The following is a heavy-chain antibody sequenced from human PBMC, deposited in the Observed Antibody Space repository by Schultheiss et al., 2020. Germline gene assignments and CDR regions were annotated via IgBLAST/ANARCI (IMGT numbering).Heavy chain of an antibody. Sequence: SETLSLTCTVSGGSISSYYWSWIRQPPGKGLEWIGRIYTSGSTNYNPSLKSRVTMSVDTSKNQFSLKLSSVTAADTAVYYCARDLSVSVGPNWFDPWGQGTLVNVSS. CDR3: ARDLSVSVGPNWFDP. D-gene: IGHD5/OR15-5a*01. CDR1: GGSISSYY. CDR2: IYTSGST. V-gene: IGHV4-4*07. J-gene: IGHJ5*02.